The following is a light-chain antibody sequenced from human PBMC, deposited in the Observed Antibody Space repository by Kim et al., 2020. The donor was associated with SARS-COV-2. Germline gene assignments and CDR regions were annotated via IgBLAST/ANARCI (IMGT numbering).Light chain of an antibody. Sequence: SATPGERATRSCRGSQDIGSGLSWYQQKPGQAPRVLIYGASTRAAGIPARFSGSGSGTEFTLTISSLQSDDFAIYYCQQYGYWRAFGQGTRLEIK. V-gene: IGKV3-15*01. J-gene: IGKJ5*01. CDR1: QDIGSG. CDR2: GAS. CDR3: QQYGYWRA.